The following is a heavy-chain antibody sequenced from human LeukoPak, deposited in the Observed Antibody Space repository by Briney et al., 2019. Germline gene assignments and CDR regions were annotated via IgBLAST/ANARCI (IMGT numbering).Heavy chain of an antibody. CDR2: ISGSGGST. CDR3: AKLNLGEMAYFDS. CDR1: GFTFSSYA. J-gene: IGHJ4*02. D-gene: IGHD3-16*01. Sequence: GGSLRLSCAASGFTFSSYAMSWVRQAPGRGLEWVSAISGSGGSTYYADSVKGRFTISRDNSKNTLYLQMNSLRAEDTAVYYCAKLNLGEMAYFDSWGQGTLVTVSS. V-gene: IGHV3-23*01.